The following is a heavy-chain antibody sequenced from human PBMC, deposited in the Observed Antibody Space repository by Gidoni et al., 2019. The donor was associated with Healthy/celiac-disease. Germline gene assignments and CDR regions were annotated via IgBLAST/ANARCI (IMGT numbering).Heavy chain of an antibody. CDR3: VKDGEVEMATISYYYFDY. CDR2: ISSNGGST. V-gene: IGHV3-64D*06. D-gene: IGHD5-12*01. J-gene: IGHJ4*02. CDR1: GFTFSSSA. Sequence: EVQLVESGGGLVQPGGSLRLSCSASGFTFSSSAMHWVRQAPGKGLEYVSAISSNGGSTDYADSVKGRFTISRDNSKNTLYLQMSSLRAEDTAVYYCVKDGEVEMATISYYYFDYWGQGTLVTVSS.